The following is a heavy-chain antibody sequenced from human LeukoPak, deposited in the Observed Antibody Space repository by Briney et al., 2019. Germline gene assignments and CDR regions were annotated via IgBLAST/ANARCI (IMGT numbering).Heavy chain of an antibody. CDR1: GFTFSSYA. CDR2: ISYDGSNK. Sequence: PGRSLRLSCAASGFTFSSYAMHWVRQAPGKGLEWVAVISYDGSNKYYADFVKGRFTISRDNSKNTLYLQMNSLRAEDTAVYYCARARGGSIAADDYYYYYMDVWGKGTTVTVSS. D-gene: IGHD6-6*01. CDR3: ARARGGSIAADDYYYYYMDV. J-gene: IGHJ6*03. V-gene: IGHV3-30-3*01.